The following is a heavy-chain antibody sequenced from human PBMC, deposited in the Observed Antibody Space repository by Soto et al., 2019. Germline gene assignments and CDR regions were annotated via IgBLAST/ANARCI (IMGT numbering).Heavy chain of an antibody. V-gene: IGHV3-11*06. Sequence: GGSLRLSCAASGFTFSDYYMSWIRQAPGKGLEWVSYISSSSSYTNYADSVKGRFTISRDNAKNSLYLQMNSLRAEDTAVYYCARSLSRDCSGGSCYSLLYYFDYWGQGTLVT. J-gene: IGHJ4*02. D-gene: IGHD2-15*01. CDR2: ISSSSSYT. CDR3: ARSLSRDCSGGSCYSLLYYFDY. CDR1: GFTFSDYY.